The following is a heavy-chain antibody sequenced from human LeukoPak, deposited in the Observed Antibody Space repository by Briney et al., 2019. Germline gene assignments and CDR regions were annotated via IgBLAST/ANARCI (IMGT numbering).Heavy chain of an antibody. D-gene: IGHD3-9*01. V-gene: IGHV4-38-2*02. J-gene: IGHJ5*02. CDR3: ARDYDVLTAYPPTQLFDP. CDR2: IYHRGNT. CDR1: GYSITSGYY. Sequence: SETLSLTCTVSGYSITSGYYWGWIRQSPGKGLEWIGSIYHRGNTYYNPSLKSRVTMSVDTSKNHFSLKLNSVTAADTAVYYCARDYDVLTAYPPTQLFDPWGQGTLVTVSS.